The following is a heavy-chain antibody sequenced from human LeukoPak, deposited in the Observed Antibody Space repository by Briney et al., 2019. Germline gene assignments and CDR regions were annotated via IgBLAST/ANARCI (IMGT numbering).Heavy chain of an antibody. Sequence: SVKVSCKASGGTFSSYAISWVRQAPGQGLEWMGRIIPILGIANYVQKFQGRVTITADKSTSTAYMELSSLRSEDAAVYYCARVGAAGLYYYYGMDVWGQGTTVTVSS. V-gene: IGHV1-69*04. CDR3: ARVGAAGLYYYYGMDV. J-gene: IGHJ6*02. CDR2: IIPILGIA. CDR1: GGTFSSYA. D-gene: IGHD6-13*01.